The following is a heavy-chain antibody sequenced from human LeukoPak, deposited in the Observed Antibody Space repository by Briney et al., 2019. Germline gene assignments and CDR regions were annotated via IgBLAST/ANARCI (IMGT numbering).Heavy chain of an antibody. J-gene: IGHJ3*02. CDR2: IIPIFGTA. CDR1: GGTFSSYA. Sequence: VASVKVSCKASGGTFSSYAISWVRQAPGQGLEWMGGIIPIFGTANYAQKFQGRVTITADESTSTAYMELRSLRSDDTAVYYCAREGPDDAFDIWGQGTMVTVSS. CDR3: AREGPDDAFDI. V-gene: IGHV1-69*13.